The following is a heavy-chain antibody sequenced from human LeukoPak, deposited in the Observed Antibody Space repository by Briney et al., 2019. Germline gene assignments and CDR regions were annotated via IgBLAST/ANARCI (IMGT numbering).Heavy chain of an antibody. V-gene: IGHV3-30*02. Sequence: GGSLRLSCAASEFTFSNFGMHWVRQAPGKGLEWVALIHYDGSKKYYADSVRGRFTISRDNSKNTLFLQMNSLTTEDTAVYYCAKDTGYTSGRLDYWGQGNLVTVSS. J-gene: IGHJ4*02. D-gene: IGHD6-19*01. CDR1: EFTFSNFG. CDR2: IHYDGSKK. CDR3: AKDTGYTSGRLDY.